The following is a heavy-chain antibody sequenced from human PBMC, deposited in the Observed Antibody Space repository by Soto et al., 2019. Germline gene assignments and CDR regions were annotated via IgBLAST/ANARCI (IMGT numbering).Heavy chain of an antibody. CDR2: ISSNGGST. V-gene: IGHV3-64*01. Sequence: GGSLRLSCAASGFTFSSYAMHWVRQAPGKGLEYVSDISSNGGSTYYANSVKGRFTISRDNSKNTLYLQMGSLRAEDMAVYYCARTFQWGCSGGSCYSGFGMDVWGQGTTVTVSS. D-gene: IGHD2-15*01. CDR3: ARTFQWGCSGGSCYSGFGMDV. J-gene: IGHJ6*02. CDR1: GFTFSSYA.